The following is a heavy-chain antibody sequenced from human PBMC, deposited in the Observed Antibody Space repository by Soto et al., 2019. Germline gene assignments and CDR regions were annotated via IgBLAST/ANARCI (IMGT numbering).Heavy chain of an antibody. CDR2: IYYSGST. CDR1: GGSISSYY. J-gene: IGHJ4*02. D-gene: IGHD2-15*01. CDR3: ARVGADCSGGSCYSRALDY. V-gene: IGHV4-59*01. Sequence: SETLSLTCTVSGGSISSYYLSWIRQPPGKGLEWIGYIYYSGSTNYNPSLKSRVTISVDTSKNQFSLKLSSVTAADTAVYYCARVGADCSGGSCYSRALDYWGQGTLVTSPQ.